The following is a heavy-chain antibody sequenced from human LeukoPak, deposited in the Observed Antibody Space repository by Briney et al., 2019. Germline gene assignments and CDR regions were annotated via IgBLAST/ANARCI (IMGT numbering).Heavy chain of an antibody. J-gene: IGHJ4*02. CDR3: ARARGVVIAPFDY. V-gene: IGHV4-4*07. CDR1: GDSISSSY. CDR2: IYTSGST. Sequence: SETLSLTCTISGDSISSSYWSWIRQPAGKGLEWIGRIYTSGSTNYNPSLKSRVIISVDTSKNQFSLKLSSVTAADTAVYYCARARGVVIAPFDYWGQGTLVTVSS. D-gene: IGHD2-21*01.